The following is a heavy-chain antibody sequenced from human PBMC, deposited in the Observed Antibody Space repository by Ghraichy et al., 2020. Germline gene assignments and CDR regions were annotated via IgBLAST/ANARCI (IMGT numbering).Heavy chain of an antibody. Sequence: GSLSLTCVVSGASISDHWWSWVRQPPGKGLEWVGEIFHSGSTNYNLSLKGRVTVSVDKSKNQFFLELRSVTAADTAVYYCASRHYTDFYWGQGTLVTVSS. V-gene: IGHV4-4*02. J-gene: IGHJ4*02. CDR1: GASISDHW. D-gene: IGHD3/OR15-3a*01. CDR2: IFHSGST. CDR3: ASRHYTDFY.